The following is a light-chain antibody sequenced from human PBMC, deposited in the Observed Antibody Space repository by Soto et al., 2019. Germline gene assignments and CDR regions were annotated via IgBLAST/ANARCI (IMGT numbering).Light chain of an antibody. CDR1: QSVSSN. CDR3: QKYNNWPPWT. CDR2: GAS. J-gene: IGKJ1*01. Sequence: EILMTQSPATLSVSPGERATLSCRASQSVSSNLAWYQQKPGQAPRLLIYGASTRATGIPARFSGSESETEFTLTISSLQSEDFTVYYCQKYNNWPPWTFGQGTKVEIK. V-gene: IGKV3-15*01.